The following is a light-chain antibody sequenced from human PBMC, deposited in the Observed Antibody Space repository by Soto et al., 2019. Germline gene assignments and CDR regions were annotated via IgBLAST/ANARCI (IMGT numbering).Light chain of an antibody. J-gene: IGLJ2*01. V-gene: IGLV2-14*01. CDR3: SSYPSSSTLG. Sequence: QSALTQPASVSGSPGQSITISCTGTSSDVGGYNYVSWYQQHPGKAPKLMIYEVSNRPSGVSNRFSGSKSGNTASLTISGLQAEDEADYYCSSYPSSSTLGFGGGTQLTVL. CDR1: SSDVGGYNY. CDR2: EVS.